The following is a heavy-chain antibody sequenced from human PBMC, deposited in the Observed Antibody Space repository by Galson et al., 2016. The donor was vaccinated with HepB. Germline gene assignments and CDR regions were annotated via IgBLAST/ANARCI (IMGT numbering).Heavy chain of an antibody. CDR2: ISPYNGNT. V-gene: IGHV1-18*01. D-gene: IGHD3-3*01. J-gene: IGHJ5*02. Sequence: SVKVSCKASGYTFIRYGLIWVRQAPGQGLEWMGWISPYNGNTDYAQNFQGRVTMTTDTSMSTAYMELRSLRSDDTAFYYCAREAVPVKIFAAGGGPDGWFDPWGQGTLVTVSS. CDR1: GYTFIRYG. CDR3: AREAVPVKIFAAGGGPDGWFDP.